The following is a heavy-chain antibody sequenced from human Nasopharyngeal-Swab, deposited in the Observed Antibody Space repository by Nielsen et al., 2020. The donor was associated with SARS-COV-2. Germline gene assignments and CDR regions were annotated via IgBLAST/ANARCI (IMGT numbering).Heavy chain of an antibody. CDR2: INHSGST. D-gene: IGHD2-2*01. J-gene: IGHJ6*02. CDR1: GGSFSGYY. CDR3: ASPYCSSTSCYYYYGMDV. V-gene: IGHV4-34*01. Sequence: SETLSLTCAVYGGSFSGYYWSWIRQPPGKGLEWIGEINHSGSTNYNPSLKSRVTIPVDTSKNQFSLKLSSVTAADTAVYYCASPYCSSTSCYYYYGMDVWGQGTTVTVSS.